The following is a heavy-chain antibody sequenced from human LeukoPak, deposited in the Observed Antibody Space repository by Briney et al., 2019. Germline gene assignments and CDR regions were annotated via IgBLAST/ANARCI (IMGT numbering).Heavy chain of an antibody. J-gene: IGHJ4*02. CDR3: ARIAAAGNRRLNY. Sequence: ASVNVSCTASGYTFTSYDINWVRQATGQGLEWMGWMNPNSGNTGYAQKFQGRIIVSRNTSISTAYMELSSLTSEDTAIYYCARIAAAGNRRLNYWAQGTLVTVAS. CDR2: MNPNSGNT. V-gene: IGHV1-8*01. D-gene: IGHD6-13*01. CDR1: GYTFTSYD.